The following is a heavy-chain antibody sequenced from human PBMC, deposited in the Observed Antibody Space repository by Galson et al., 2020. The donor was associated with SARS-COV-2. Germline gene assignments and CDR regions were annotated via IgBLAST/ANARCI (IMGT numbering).Heavy chain of an antibody. J-gene: IGHJ6*02. CDR3: ARTPLPGSGIQGYYYYGKDV. D-gene: IGHD3-10*01. CDR1: GFSLSTSGMC. V-gene: IGHV2-70*01. CDR2: IDWDDDK. Sequence: SGPTLVKPTQTLTLTCTFSGFSLSTSGMCVSWIRQPPGKALEWLALIDWDDDKYYSTSLKTRLTISKDTSKNQVVLTMTNMDPVDTATYYCARTPLPGSGIQGYYYYGKDVWGQGTTVTVSS.